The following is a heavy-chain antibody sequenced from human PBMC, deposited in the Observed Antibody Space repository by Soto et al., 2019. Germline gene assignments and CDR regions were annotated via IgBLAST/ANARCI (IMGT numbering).Heavy chain of an antibody. CDR3: ARCGQWGPRDALDL. CDR1: GFTYSSYW. D-gene: IGHD7-27*01. CDR2: IKQDGSEK. J-gene: IGHJ3*01. Sequence: EVQLLESGGGLVQPGGSLRLSCVGSGFTYSSYWMTWVRQDPGKGLEWVAIIKQDGSEKFYADSVKGRFTISRDNANNYLHLQTSKSRVEDTAFYYCARCGQWGPRDALDLWCQGTTVT. V-gene: IGHV3-7*03.